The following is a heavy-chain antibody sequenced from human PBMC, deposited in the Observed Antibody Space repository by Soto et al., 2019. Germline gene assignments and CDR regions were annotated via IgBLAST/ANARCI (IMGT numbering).Heavy chain of an antibody. Sequence: ASVKVSCKASGYTFTSYAMHWVRHAPGQRLEWMGWINAGNGNTKYSQKFQGRVTITADESTSTAYMELSSLRSEYTAVYYCARDCGRCYSGFDSWGQGTLVTVSS. V-gene: IGHV1-3*01. J-gene: IGHJ4*02. CDR1: GYTFTSYA. D-gene: IGHD2-15*01. CDR2: INAGNGNT. CDR3: ARDCGRCYSGFDS.